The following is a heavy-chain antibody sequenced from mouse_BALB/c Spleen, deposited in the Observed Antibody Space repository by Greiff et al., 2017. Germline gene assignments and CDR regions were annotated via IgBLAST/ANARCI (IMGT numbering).Heavy chain of an antibody. CDR1: GYTFTSYW. D-gene: IGHD2-1*01. CDR2: VNPSTGYT. CDR3: APYGNYHYYAMDY. J-gene: IGHJ4*01. V-gene: IGHV1-7*01. Sequence: QVHVKQSGAELAKPGASVKMSCKASGYTFTSYWMHWVKQRPGQGLEWIGYVNPSTGYTEYNQKFKDKATLTADKSSSTAYMQLSSLTSEDSAVYYCAPYGNYHYYAMDYWGQGTSVTVSS.